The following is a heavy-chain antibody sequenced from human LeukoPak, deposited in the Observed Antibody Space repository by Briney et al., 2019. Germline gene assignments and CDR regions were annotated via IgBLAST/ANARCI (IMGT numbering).Heavy chain of an antibody. J-gene: IGHJ6*02. V-gene: IGHV3-7*03. CDR2: IKQDGSEK. Sequence: GGSLRLSCEGSAFIFSGHWMNWVRQTPGKGLEWVANIKQDGSEKYYVGSVKGRFTISRDNAKNSLYLQMNSLRAEDTAVYYCGRSMDVWGQGTTVTVSS. CDR1: AFIFSGHW. CDR3: GRSMDV.